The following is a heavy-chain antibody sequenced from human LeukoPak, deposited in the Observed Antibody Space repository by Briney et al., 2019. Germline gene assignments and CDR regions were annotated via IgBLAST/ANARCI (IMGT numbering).Heavy chain of an antibody. D-gene: IGHD1-26*01. J-gene: IGHJ4*01. CDR1: GGSIRSYF. CDR3: ARQGDTASYYFLDY. V-gene: IGHV4-4*07. Sequence: SETLSLPCTVSGGSIRSYFWGWVRQPAGKGLEWIGRIYTTGATFYNPSLKTRLTMSIDTSKNQFSLRLTSVVAADTAVYYCARQGDTASYYFLDYWRQGTVVTVSS. CDR2: IYTTGAT.